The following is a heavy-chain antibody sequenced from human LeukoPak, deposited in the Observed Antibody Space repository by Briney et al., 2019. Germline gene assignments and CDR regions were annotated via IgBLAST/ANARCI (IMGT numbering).Heavy chain of an antibody. CDR2: IYTSGST. CDR3: ARGYCSGGSCYSLYMDV. CDR1: GGSISSGSYY. V-gene: IGHV4-61*02. J-gene: IGHJ6*03. D-gene: IGHD2-15*01. Sequence: SQTLSLTCTVSGGSISSGSYYWSWIRQPAGKGLEWIGRIYTSGSTNYNPSLKSRVTISVDTSKNQFSLKLSSATAADTAVYYCARGYCSGGSCYSLYMDVWGKGTTVTVSS.